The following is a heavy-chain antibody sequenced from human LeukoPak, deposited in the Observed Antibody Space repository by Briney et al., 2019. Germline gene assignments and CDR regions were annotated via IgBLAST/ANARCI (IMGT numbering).Heavy chain of an antibody. D-gene: IGHD2-2*01. CDR1: GATFSSYA. CDR2: IIPIFGTA. Sequence: SVKLSCKSSGATFSSYAISWVRQAPGQGLEWMGGIIPIFGTANYAQKFQGRVTITTEESTSTAYMELSSLRSEDTAVYYCARGSLGYCSSTSCPGPYYYYMDVWGKGTTVTVSS. J-gene: IGHJ6*03. V-gene: IGHV1-69*05. CDR3: ARGSLGYCSSTSCPGPYYYYMDV.